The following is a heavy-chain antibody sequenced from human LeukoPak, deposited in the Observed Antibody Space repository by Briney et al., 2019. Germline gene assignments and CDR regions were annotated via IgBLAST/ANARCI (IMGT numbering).Heavy chain of an antibody. V-gene: IGHV3-20*04. J-gene: IGHJ3*02. CDR3: AKSWELLTDAFDI. D-gene: IGHD1-26*01. Sequence: PGGSLRLSCAASGFTFDDYGMSWVRQAPGKGLEWVSGINWNGGSTGYADSVKGRFTISRDNAKNSLYLQMNSLRAEDTAVYYRAKSWELLTDAFDIWGQGTMVTVSS. CDR2: INWNGGST. CDR1: GFTFDDYG.